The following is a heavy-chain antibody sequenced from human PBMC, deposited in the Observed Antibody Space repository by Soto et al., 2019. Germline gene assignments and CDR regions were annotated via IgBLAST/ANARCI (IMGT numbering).Heavy chain of an antibody. J-gene: IGHJ6*02. CDR2: ISYDGSNK. V-gene: IGHV3-30-3*01. D-gene: IGHD3-3*01. CDR1: GFTFSSYA. Sequence: LRLSCAASGFTFSSYAMHWVRQAPGKGLEWVAVISYDGSNKYYADSVKGRFTISRDNSKNTLYLQMNSLRAEDTAVYYCARVLLRFLEWLPMDVWGQGTTVTVSS. CDR3: ARVLLRFLEWLPMDV.